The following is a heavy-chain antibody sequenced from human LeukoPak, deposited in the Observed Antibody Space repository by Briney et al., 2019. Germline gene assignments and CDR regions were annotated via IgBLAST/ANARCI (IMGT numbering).Heavy chain of an antibody. CDR2: IKQDGSEK. CDR1: GFTFSSFW. CDR3: ARDRISGTDY. J-gene: IGHJ4*02. Sequence: GGSLGLSCAASGFTFSSFWMSWVRQAPGRGLEWVASIKQDGSEKKYVDSVEGRFTISRDNARNSLHLQMNSLRADDPAVYYCARDRISGTDYWGQGTRVAVSS. V-gene: IGHV3-7*01. D-gene: IGHD1-20*01.